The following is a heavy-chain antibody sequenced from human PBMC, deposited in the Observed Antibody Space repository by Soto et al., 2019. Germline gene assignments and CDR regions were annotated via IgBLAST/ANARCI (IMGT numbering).Heavy chain of an antibody. Sequence: GGSLRLSCAASGFTFTTYNMNWVRQAPGKGLEWVSYMSTTNAIYYADSVRGRFTISRDNAKNLLDLQMNSLREEDTAVYSCVRDSAWAFDLWGQGTLVTVSS. CDR2: MSTTNAI. D-gene: IGHD1-26*01. CDR1: GFTFTTYN. J-gene: IGHJ4*02. CDR3: VRDSAWAFDL. V-gene: IGHV3-48*02.